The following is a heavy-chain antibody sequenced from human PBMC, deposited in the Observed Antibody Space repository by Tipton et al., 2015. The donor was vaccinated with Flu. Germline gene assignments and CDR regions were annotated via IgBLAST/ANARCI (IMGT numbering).Heavy chain of an antibody. J-gene: IGHJ4*02. V-gene: IGHV4-39*07. CDR2: IYHSGST. D-gene: IGHD1-26*01. Sequence: TLSLTCTVSGGSISSNRYYWGWIRQPPGKGLEWIGRIYHSGSTYYNPSLKSRVTISVDTSKNQFSLKLTSVTAADTAVYYCARALPIVGATRSYFDYWGQGTLVTVSS. CDR1: GGSISSNRYY. CDR3: ARALPIVGATRSYFDY.